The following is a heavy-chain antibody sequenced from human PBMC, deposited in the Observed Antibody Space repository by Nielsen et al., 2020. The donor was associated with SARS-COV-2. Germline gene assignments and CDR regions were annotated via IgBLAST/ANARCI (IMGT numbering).Heavy chain of an antibody. CDR3: ARVAFWSGYDY. D-gene: IGHD3-3*01. CDR1: GFTFSSYW. CDR2: IKHDGSEK. V-gene: IGHV3-7*01. J-gene: IGHJ4*02. Sequence: GGSLRLSCAASGFTFSSYWMSWVRQAPGKGLEWVANIKHDGSEKYYVDSVKGRFTISRDNAKSSLSLQMNSLTAEDTAVYYCARVAFWSGYDYWGQGALVTVSS.